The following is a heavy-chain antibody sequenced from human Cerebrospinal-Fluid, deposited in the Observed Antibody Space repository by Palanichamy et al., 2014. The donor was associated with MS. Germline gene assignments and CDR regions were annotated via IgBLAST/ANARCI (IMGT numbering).Heavy chain of an antibody. V-gene: IGHV1-2*02. CDR2: INPDSGDT. J-gene: IGHJ1*01. CDR1: GYTFTAYY. CDR3: ATSSAY. Sequence: QVHLVQSGAEVRKPGASAKVSCKASGYTFTAYYMYWVRQAPGQGLEWMGWINPDSGDTNYAQRFQGRVTMTRDPSINTVYMDLRRLSSDDTAVYYCATSSAYWGQGTLVTVSS.